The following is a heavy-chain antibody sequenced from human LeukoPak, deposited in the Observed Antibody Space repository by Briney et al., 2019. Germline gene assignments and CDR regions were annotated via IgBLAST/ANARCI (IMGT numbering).Heavy chain of an antibody. CDR2: INHSGST. Sequence: KASETLSLTCIVSGGSIRSSDYLWGWIRQPPGKGLEWIGEINHSGSTNYNPSLKSRVTISVDTSKNQFSLKLSSVTAADTAVYYCARGSRSYYYGRPYYYYYGMDVWGQGTTVTVSS. V-gene: IGHV4-39*07. CDR3: ARGSRSYYYGRPYYYYYGMDV. D-gene: IGHD3-10*02. CDR1: GGSIRSSDYL. J-gene: IGHJ6*02.